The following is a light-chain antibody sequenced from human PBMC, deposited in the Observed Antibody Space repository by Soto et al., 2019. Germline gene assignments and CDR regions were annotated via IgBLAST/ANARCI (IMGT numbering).Light chain of an antibody. J-gene: IGLJ1*01. CDR2: DVS. V-gene: IGLV2-14*01. Sequence: QSALTQPASVSGSPGQSITISCTGTSSDVGGYNYVSWYQRHPGKAPKLMIYDVSNRPSGVSNRFSGSKSGNTASLTISGLQAEDEADYYCSSYTSSSTEVFGTGPKVTVL. CDR1: SSDVGGYNY. CDR3: SSYTSSSTEV.